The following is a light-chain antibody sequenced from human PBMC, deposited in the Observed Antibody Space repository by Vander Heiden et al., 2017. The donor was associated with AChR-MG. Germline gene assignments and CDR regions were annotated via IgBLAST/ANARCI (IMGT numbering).Light chain of an antibody. CDR1: QSVSSN. Sequence: EIVMTQSPATLSVSPGERATLSCRASQSVSSNLACYQQKPGQAPRLLIYGASTRATGIPASFSGSGSWTEFTLTISSLQSEDFAVYYCLQDNIWPLTFGPGTKLEIK. J-gene: IGKJ2*01. V-gene: IGKV3-15*01. CDR3: LQDNIWPLT. CDR2: GAS.